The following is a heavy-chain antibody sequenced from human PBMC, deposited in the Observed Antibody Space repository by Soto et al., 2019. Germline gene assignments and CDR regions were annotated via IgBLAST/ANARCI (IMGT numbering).Heavy chain of an antibody. CDR3: ARAGGLGAVAVDY. J-gene: IGHJ4*02. V-gene: IGHV4-30-2*01. D-gene: IGHD6-19*01. CDR1: GGSISSGGYS. CDR2: IYHSGT. Sequence: LQLKESGSGLVKPSQTLSLTCAVSGGSISSGGYSWSWIRQPPGKGLEWIGYIYHSGTYYNPSLKSRVTISVDRSKNQFSLKLSSVTAADTAVYYCARAGGLGAVAVDYWGQGTLVTVSS.